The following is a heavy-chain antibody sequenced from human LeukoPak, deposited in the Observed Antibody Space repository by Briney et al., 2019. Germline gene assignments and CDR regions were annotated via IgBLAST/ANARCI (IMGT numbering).Heavy chain of an antibody. D-gene: IGHD6-19*01. J-gene: IGHJ3*02. CDR3: IAVAGYDAFDI. CDR1: GGSISSYY. Sequence: SETLSLTCTVSGGSISSYYWSWIRQPPGKGLEWIGYIYYSGSTNYNPSLKSRVTISVDTSKNQFSLKLSSVTAADTAVYYCIAVAGYDAFDIWGQGTMVTVSS. CDR2: IYYSGST. V-gene: IGHV4-59*01.